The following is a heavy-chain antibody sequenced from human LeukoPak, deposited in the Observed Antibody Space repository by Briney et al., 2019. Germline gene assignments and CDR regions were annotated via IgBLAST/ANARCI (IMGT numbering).Heavy chain of an antibody. Sequence: GGSLRLSCAASGFTFSSYSMSWVRQAPGKGLEWVSAISGSGGSTYYADSVKGRFTISRDNAKNTLYLQMNSLRAEDTAVYYCAKSPGPRKFDPWGQGTLVTVSS. CDR3: AKSPGPRKFDP. V-gene: IGHV3-23*01. J-gene: IGHJ5*02. CDR1: GFTFSSYS. CDR2: ISGSGGST.